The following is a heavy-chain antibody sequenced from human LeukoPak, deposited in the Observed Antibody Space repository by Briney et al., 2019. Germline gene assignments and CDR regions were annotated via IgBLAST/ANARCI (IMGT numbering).Heavy chain of an antibody. J-gene: IGHJ4*02. D-gene: IGHD3-3*01. CDR3: ARGRGVDFWSGYYLFDY. CDR2: IYYSGST. Sequence: PSETLSLTCTVSGGSISSYYWSWIRQPPGKGLEWIGYIYYSGSTNYNPSLKSRVTISVDTSKNQFSLKLSSVTAADTAVYYCARGRGVDFWSGYYLFDYWGQGTLVTVSS. CDR1: GGSISSYY. V-gene: IGHV4-59*01.